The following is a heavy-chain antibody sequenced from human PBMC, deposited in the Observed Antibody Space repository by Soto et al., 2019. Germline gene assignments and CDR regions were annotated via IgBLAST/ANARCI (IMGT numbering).Heavy chain of an antibody. CDR2: IWYDGGEK. CDR3: ARGPDFSNFGYFDY. Sequence: GGSLRLSCEASGFTFSNYGMHWVRQAPGKGLEWVAVIWYDGGEKYYGDSVRGRVTISRDNSKNKVYLEVSSVRAEDTGIYYCARGPDFSNFGYFDYWGQGTPVTVSS. D-gene: IGHD4-4*01. V-gene: IGHV3-33*01. J-gene: IGHJ4*02. CDR1: GFTFSNYG.